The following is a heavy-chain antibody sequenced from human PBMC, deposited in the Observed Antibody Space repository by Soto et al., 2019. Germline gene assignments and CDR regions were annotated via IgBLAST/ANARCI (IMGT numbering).Heavy chain of an antibody. CDR3: ARYRREAVAGYTLDN. D-gene: IGHD6-13*01. CDR1: GGSISSNY. J-gene: IGHJ4*02. CDR2: VYNSGST. V-gene: IGHV4-59*01. Sequence: SETLSLTCTVSGGSISSNYWTWIRQPPGKGLERIGYVYNSGSTNYNPSLKSRVTISEDTSKSQFSLKVNSMTAADTAVYYCARYRREAVAGYTLDNWGQGILVTVSS.